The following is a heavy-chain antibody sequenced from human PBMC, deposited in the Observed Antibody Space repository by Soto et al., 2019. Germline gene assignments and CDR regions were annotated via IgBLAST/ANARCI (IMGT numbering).Heavy chain of an antibody. V-gene: IGHV3-23*01. CDR1: GFTFSNYA. CDR2: ISGRGRTT. J-gene: IGHJ6*02. D-gene: IGHD3-10*01. Sequence: EVQMLESGGGLVHPGGSLRLSCAASGFTFSNYAMNWVRQAPGTGLVWVSSISGRGRTTYYADSVKGRLTISRDSSKNTLYLQMTSLGVEDTGVYYCAKDLNGSGSFTSYYHYGMDVWGQGTTVTVSS. CDR3: AKDLNGSGSFTSYYHYGMDV.